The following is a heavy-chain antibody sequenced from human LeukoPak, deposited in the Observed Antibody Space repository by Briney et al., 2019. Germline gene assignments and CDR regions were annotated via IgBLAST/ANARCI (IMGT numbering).Heavy chain of an antibody. CDR2: ISWNGGST. CDR3: ARARGYCAADCSRYAFDY. CDR1: GFNFDDYG. Sequence: GGSLTLSCAASGFNFDDYGMTWVRQAPGEGLEWVSGISWNGGSTGYVDSVKGRFTIPRDNANNSLYLQMNSLRGEDTALYYCARARGYCAADCSRYAFDYWGQGTLVTVSS. D-gene: IGHD2-21*02. J-gene: IGHJ4*02. V-gene: IGHV3-20*04.